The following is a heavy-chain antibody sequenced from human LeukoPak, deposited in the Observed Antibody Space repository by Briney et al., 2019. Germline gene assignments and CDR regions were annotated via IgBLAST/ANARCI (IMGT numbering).Heavy chain of an antibody. CDR2: INPSGGST. CDR3: ARSGQWLAFDP. J-gene: IGHJ5*02. CDR1: GYTFTSYY. V-gene: IGHV1-46*01. D-gene: IGHD6-19*01. Sequence: ASVKVSCKASGYTFTSYYMHWVRQAPGQGLEWMGIINPSGGSTSYAQKFQGRVTMTRDMSTSTVYMELSSLRSEDTAVYYCARSGQWLAFDPWGQGTLVTVSS.